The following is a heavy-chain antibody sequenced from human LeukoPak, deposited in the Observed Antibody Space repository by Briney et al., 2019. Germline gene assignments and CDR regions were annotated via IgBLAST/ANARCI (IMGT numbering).Heavy chain of an antibody. CDR3: ARYGSGSYHYYFDY. V-gene: IGHV4-61*10. D-gene: IGHD3-10*01. Sequence: PSETLSLTCTVSGDSISSGDYYWSWIRQPAGKGLEWIGEINHSGSTNYNPSLKSRVTISVDKSKNQFSLKLSSVTAADTAVYYCARYGSGSYHYYFDYWGQGTLVTVSS. CDR2: INHSGST. J-gene: IGHJ4*02. CDR1: GDSISSGDYY.